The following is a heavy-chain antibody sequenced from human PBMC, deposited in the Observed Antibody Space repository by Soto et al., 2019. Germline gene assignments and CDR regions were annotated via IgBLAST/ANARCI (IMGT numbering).Heavy chain of an antibody. Sequence: PSETLSLTCTVSGGSISSYYWSWIRRPPGKGLEWIGYIYYSGSTNYNPSLKSRVSISVDTSKSQFSLRLTSVTAADTAVYYCARYSSGGFDAFDIGGQGTMV. V-gene: IGHV4-59*01. CDR2: IYYSGST. CDR3: ARYSSGGFDAFDI. J-gene: IGHJ3*02. CDR1: GGSISSYY. D-gene: IGHD6-19*01.